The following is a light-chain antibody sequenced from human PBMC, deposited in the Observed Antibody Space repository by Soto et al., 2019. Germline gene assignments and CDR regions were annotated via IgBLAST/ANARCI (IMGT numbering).Light chain of an antibody. CDR3: QQYHSYSWT. V-gene: IGKV1-27*01. CDR1: QGISNY. Sequence: DIQMTQSPSSLTASLGDRVTITCRASQGISNYLAWYQQKPGKVPKLLIYAASTLESGVPSRFRGSGSGTEFTLTISSLPADDFEAYYCQQYHSYSWTFGQGTKVDIK. J-gene: IGKJ1*01. CDR2: AAS.